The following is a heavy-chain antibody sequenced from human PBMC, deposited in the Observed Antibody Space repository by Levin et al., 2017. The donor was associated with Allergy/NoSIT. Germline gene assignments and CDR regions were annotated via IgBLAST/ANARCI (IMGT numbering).Heavy chain of an antibody. D-gene: IGHD3-22*01. V-gene: IGHV1-2*02. CDR2: INPSSGGI. Sequence: ASVKVSCKASGYTFTAHYIHWVRQAPGQGLEWIGWINPSSGGINYAQNFQDRVTITRDTSINTACWELSNLRPDDTAVFYCARGHIYYFDNTAYSDYWGQGTLVTVSS. J-gene: IGHJ4*02. CDR3: ARGHIYYFDNTAYSDY. CDR1: GYTFTAHY.